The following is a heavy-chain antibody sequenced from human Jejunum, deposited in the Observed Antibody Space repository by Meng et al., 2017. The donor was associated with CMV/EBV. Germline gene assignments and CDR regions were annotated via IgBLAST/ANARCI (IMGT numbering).Heavy chain of an antibody. CDR3: ARAEYDFWSGYKYYLDY. V-gene: IGHV3-7*01. CDR2: IKPDGSEK. Sequence: FSSNSRNWVRQAPGKGLEWVANIKPDGSEKYYVDSVKGRFTISRDNAKTSLYLQMNNLRAEDTAVYYCARAEYDFWSGYKYYLDYWGQGALVTVSS. D-gene: IGHD3-3*01. CDR1: FSSNS. J-gene: IGHJ4*02.